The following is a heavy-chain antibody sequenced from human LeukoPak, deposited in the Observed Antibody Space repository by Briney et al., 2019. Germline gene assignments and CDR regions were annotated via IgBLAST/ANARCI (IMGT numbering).Heavy chain of an antibody. CDR1: GFTFSSYA. CDR3: AKGGVQLWSEPEY. CDR2: ISLGGVTT. J-gene: IGHJ4*02. D-gene: IGHD3-10*01. Sequence: GGSLRLSCAAYGFTFSSYAMTWVRQAPGKGLEWVSGISLGGVTTYYADSVKGRFTISRDNSKNTLYLQVNSLRAEDTALYYCAKGGVQLWSEPEYWGQGTLVTVSS. V-gene: IGHV3-23*01.